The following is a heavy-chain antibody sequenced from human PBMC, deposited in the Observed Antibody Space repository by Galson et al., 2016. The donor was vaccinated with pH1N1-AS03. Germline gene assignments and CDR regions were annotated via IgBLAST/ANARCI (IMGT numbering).Heavy chain of an antibody. Sequence: SLRLSCAASGFIFSNYAMTWVRQAPGKGLQWVSTISGLGESTKYADSVKGRFTISRDNSKNTVNLHMNSLRFEDTAVYYCANRGDTLGFFESWGQGTLVTVSS. CDR3: ANRGDTLGFFES. J-gene: IGHJ4*02. CDR2: ISGLGEST. CDR1: GFIFSNYA. D-gene: IGHD4-17*01. V-gene: IGHV3-23*01.